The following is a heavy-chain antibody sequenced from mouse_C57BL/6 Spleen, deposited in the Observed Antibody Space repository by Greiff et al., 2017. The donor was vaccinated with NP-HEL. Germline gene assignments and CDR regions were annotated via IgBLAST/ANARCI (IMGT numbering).Heavy chain of an antibody. CDR3: ARREDSYYDYDGGYFDY. Sequence: EVQLQQSGPKLVKPGASVKMSCKASGYTFTDYNMHWVKQSHGKSLEWIGYINPNNGGTSYNQKFKGKATLTVNKSSSTAYMELRSLTSEDSAVYYCARREDSYYDYDGGYFDYWGQGTTLTVSS. V-gene: IGHV1-22*01. D-gene: IGHD2-4*01. J-gene: IGHJ2*01. CDR2: INPNNGGT. CDR1: GYTFTDYN.